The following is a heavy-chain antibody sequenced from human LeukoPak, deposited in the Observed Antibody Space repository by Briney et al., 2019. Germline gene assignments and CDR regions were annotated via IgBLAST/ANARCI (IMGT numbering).Heavy chain of an antibody. CDR1: GFTFSSYA. D-gene: IGHD2/OR15-2a*01. V-gene: IGHV3-30-3*01. Sequence: GGSLRLSCAASGFTFSSYAMHWVRQAPGKGLEWVAVISYDGSNKYYADSVKGRFTISRDNSKNTLYLQMNSLRAEDTAVYYCARPNINYYYGMDVWGQGTTVTVSS. J-gene: IGHJ6*02. CDR2: ISYDGSNK. CDR3: ARPNINYYYGMDV.